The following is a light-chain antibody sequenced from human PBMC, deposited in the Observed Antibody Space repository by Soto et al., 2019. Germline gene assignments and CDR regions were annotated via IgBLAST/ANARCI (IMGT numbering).Light chain of an antibody. CDR2: GAS. V-gene: IGKV3-20*01. Sequence: EIVLTQSPGTLSLSPGERATLSCRASQSITSSFLAWYQHKPGQAPRLLIYGASSRATGIPDRFSGSGSGTDFTLTISRLEPEDFAVYYCQQFVNSPPRLTFGGGARVEIK. CDR3: QQFVNSPPRLT. J-gene: IGKJ4*01. CDR1: QSITSSF.